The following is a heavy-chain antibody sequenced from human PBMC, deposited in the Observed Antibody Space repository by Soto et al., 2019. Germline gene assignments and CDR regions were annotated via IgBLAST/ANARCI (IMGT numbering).Heavy chain of an antibody. J-gene: IGHJ4*02. CDR1: GFTFSNYA. CDR2: ISAGGGST. D-gene: IGHD2-15*01. Sequence: GGSLRLSCAASGFTFSNYAMSWVRQAPGKGLEWVSAISAGGGSTYYADSVKGRFTISRDNSKNTLYLQMNSLRVEDTAVYYCAKLHCSGGSCYSAWASGVARIDYWGQGTLVTVSS. CDR3: AKLHCSGGSCYSAWASGVARIDY. V-gene: IGHV3-23*01.